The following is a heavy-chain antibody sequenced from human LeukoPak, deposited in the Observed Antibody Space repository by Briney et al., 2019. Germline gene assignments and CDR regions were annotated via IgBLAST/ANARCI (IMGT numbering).Heavy chain of an antibody. CDR1: GYSFTSYW. CDR2: IYPGDSDT. CDR3: ARKYSSSPGPFYFDY. Sequence: GESLQISCKGSGYSFTSYWIGWVRPMPGKGLEWMGIIYPGDSDTRYSPSFQGQVTISADKSISTAYLQWSSLKASDTAMYYCARKYSSSPGPFYFDYWGQGTLVTVSS. D-gene: IGHD6-6*01. J-gene: IGHJ4*02. V-gene: IGHV5-51*01.